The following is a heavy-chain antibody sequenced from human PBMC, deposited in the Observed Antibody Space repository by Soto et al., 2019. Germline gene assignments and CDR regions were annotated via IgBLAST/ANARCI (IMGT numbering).Heavy chain of an antibody. CDR2: IYSGGST. D-gene: IGHD6-13*01. CDR1: GFTVSSNY. J-gene: IGHJ6*02. V-gene: IGHV3-66*01. CDR3: ATTPPPDSSSWYDYYYYYGMDV. Sequence: EVQLVESGGGLVQPGGSLRLSCAASGFTVSSNYMSWVRQAPGKGLEWVSVIYSGGSTYYADSVKGRFTISRDNSKNTLYLQMNSLRAEDTAVYYCATTPPPDSSSWYDYYYYYGMDVWGQGTTVTDSS.